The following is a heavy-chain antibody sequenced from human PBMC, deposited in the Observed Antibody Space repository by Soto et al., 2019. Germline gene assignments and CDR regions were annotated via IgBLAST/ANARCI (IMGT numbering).Heavy chain of an antibody. Sequence: PSETLSLTCAVYGGSFSGYYWSWIRLPPGKGLEWIGEINHSGSTNYNPSLKSRVTISVDTSKNQFSLKLSSVTAADTAVYYCARCLFLEWLLVYYYYIDVWAKRTTVTGS. CDR3: ARCLFLEWLLVYYYYIDV. V-gene: IGHV4-34*01. D-gene: IGHD3-3*01. CDR2: INHSGST. CDR1: GGSFSGYY. J-gene: IGHJ6*03.